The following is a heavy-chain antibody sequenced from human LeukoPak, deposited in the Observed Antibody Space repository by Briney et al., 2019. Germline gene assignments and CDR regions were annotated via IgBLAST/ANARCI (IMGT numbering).Heavy chain of an antibody. D-gene: IGHD7-27*01. CDR1: GFTFNNYW. J-gene: IGHJ4*02. V-gene: IGHV3-74*01. CDR3: ATSLGPLTEY. CDR2: INNDGSSA. Sequence: GGSLRLSCAASGFTFNNYWIHWVRQVPGKGLVWVSRINNDGSSASYVDSVKGRFTISRDNAKNTLFLQMNSLRVEDTAVYYCATSLGPLTEYWGQGTLVTVSS.